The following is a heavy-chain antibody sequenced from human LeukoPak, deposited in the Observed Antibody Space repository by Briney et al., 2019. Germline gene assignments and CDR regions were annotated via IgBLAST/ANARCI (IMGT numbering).Heavy chain of an antibody. V-gene: IGHV3-21*01. D-gene: IGHD6-13*01. Sequence: PGGSLRLSCAASGFTFSSYSMNWVRHAPGKGLEWVSSISSSSSYIYYADSVKGRFTISRDNAKNSLYLQMNSLRAEDTAVYYCASHTGYSSSWEDYWGQGTLVTVSS. J-gene: IGHJ4*02. CDR3: ASHTGYSSSWEDY. CDR1: GFTFSSYS. CDR2: ISSSSSYI.